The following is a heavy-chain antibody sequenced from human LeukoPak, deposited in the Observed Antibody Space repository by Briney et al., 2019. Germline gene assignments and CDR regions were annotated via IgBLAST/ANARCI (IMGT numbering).Heavy chain of an antibody. Sequence: PSEALSLTCTVSGGSISSYSWSWMRQPAGKGLEWIGRIYPRESPNYNPSLKSRVIMSVDKSKNQFSLKLRSVTAADTAVYYCAREWHHVFDYWGQGSMVGVSS. CDR3: AREWHHVFDY. D-gene: IGHD5-12*01. CDR1: GGSISSYS. V-gene: IGHV4-4*07. CDR2: IYPRESP. J-gene: IGHJ4*02.